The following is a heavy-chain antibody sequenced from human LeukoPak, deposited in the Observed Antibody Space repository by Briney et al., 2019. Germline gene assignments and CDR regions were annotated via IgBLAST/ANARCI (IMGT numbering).Heavy chain of an antibody. J-gene: IGHJ4*02. D-gene: IGHD3-9*01. CDR1: GFTFSSYA. CDR2: ISGSGGRK. Sequence: PGGSLRLSCAASGFTFSSYAMSWVRQAPGKGREWVSAISGSGGRKYYADSVKGRFTISRDNSKNTLYLQMNSLRAEDTAVYYCASAYYDILTGYSAIDKFDYWGQGTLVTVSS. CDR3: ASAYYDILTGYSAIDKFDY. V-gene: IGHV3-23*01.